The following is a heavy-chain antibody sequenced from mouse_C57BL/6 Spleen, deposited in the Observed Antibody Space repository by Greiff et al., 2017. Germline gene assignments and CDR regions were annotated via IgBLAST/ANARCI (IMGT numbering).Heavy chain of an antibody. D-gene: IGHD3-3*01. J-gene: IGHJ4*01. CDR2: IDPEDGET. Sequence: VQLQQSGAELVKPGASVKLSCTASGFNIKDYYMHWVKQRTEQGLEWIGRIDPEDGETKYAPKFPGKATITADTSSTTAYLQLSSLTSEDAAVYYCARWAGPFAYWGQGTSVTVSS. CDR3: ARWAGPFAY. V-gene: IGHV14-2*01. CDR1: GFNIKDYY.